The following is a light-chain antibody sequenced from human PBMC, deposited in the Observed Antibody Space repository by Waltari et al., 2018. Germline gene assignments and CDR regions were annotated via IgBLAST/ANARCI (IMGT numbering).Light chain of an antibody. Sequence: DIVMTQSPDSLPVSLGESATINCKSSQSVLYSSNNKNYLAWYQQKPGQPPKLLIYWASTRESGVPDRFSGSGSGTDFTLTISSLQAEDVAVYYCQQYYTNSYTFGQGTKLEIK. CDR1: QSVLYSSNNKNY. CDR2: WAS. J-gene: IGKJ2*01. V-gene: IGKV4-1*01. CDR3: QQYYTNSYT.